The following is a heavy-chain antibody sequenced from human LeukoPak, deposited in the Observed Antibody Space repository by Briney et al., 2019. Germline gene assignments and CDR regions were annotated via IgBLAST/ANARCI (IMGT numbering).Heavy chain of an antibody. CDR3: ARGRTSWFNYMDV. V-gene: IGHV4-34*01. CDR1: GGSFSGYY. CDR2: INHSGST. Sequence: SETLSLTCAVYGGSFSGYYWSWIRKPPGPGMEWIGEINHSGSTNYNPSLKSRVTISVVTSKNQFSLKLSSVTAADTAVYYCARGRTSWFNYMDVWGKGTTVTVSS. J-gene: IGHJ6*03. D-gene: IGHD2-2*01.